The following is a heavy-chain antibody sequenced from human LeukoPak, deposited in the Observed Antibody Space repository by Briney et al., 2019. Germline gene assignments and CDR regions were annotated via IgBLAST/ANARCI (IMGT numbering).Heavy chain of an antibody. Sequence: SETLSLTCTVSGGSISSSYWSWIRQPPGKGLEWIGYIYYTGSTTYNPSLKSRVTISVDTSKNQFSLKLSSVTAADTAVYYCARVTGVSSGFFDYWGQGTLVTVSS. D-gene: IGHD3-22*01. CDR3: ARVTGVSSGFFDY. V-gene: IGHV4-59*08. CDR2: IYYTGST. CDR1: GGSISSSY. J-gene: IGHJ4*02.